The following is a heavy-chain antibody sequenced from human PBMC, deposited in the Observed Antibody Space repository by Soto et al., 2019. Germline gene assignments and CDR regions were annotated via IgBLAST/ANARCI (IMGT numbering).Heavy chain of an antibody. V-gene: IGHV3-73*01. CDR2: IRSKANSYAT. D-gene: IGHD5-12*01. J-gene: IGHJ4*02. CDR3: TTNVDIVATIVFGVPTDY. Sequence: EVQLVESGGGLVQPGGSLKLSCAASGFTFSGSAMHWVRQASGKGLEWVGGIRSKANSYATAYAASVKGRFTISRDDSKNTEYLQMNSLKTEDTAVYYCTTNVDIVATIVFGVPTDYWGQGTLVTVSS. CDR1: GFTFSGSA.